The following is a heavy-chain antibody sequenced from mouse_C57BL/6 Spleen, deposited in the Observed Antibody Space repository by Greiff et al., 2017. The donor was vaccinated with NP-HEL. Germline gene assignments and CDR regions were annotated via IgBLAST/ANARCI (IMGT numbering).Heavy chain of an antibody. Sequence: QVQLQQSGPELVKPGASVKISCKASGYAFSSSWMNWVKQRPGKGLDWIGRIYPGDGDTNYNGKFKGKATLTADKSSSTAYMQLSSLTSEDSAVYFCASPYAMDYWGQGTSVTVSS. CDR1: GYAFSSSW. CDR3: ASPYAMDY. J-gene: IGHJ4*01. V-gene: IGHV1-82*01. CDR2: IYPGDGDT.